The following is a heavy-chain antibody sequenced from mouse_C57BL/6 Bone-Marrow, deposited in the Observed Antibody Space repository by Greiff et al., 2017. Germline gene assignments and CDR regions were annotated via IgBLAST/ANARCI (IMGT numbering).Heavy chain of an antibody. J-gene: IGHJ3*01. CDR3: ASLRRGFAY. D-gene: IGHD1-2*01. CDR2: IYPGDGDT. CDR1: GYAFSSSW. V-gene: IGHV1-82*01. Sequence: QVQLKESGPELVKPGASVKISCKASGYAFSSSWMNWVKQRPGKGLEWIGRIYPGDGDTNYNGKFKGKATLTADKSSSTAYMQLSSLTSEDSAVYFCASLRRGFAYWGQGTLVTVSA.